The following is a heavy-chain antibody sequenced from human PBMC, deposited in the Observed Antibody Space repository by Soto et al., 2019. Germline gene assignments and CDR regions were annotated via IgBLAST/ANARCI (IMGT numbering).Heavy chain of an antibody. V-gene: IGHV4-34*01. CDR1: GGSFSGYY. Sequence: TSETLSLTCAVYGGSFSGYYWSWIRQPPGKGLEWIGEINHSGSTNYNPSLKSRVTISVDTSKNQFSLKLSSVTAADTAVYYCARSAYCSSTSCLTSGPYYYYYYMDVWGRGTTVTVSS. CDR3: ARSAYCSSTSCLTSGPYYYYYYMDV. J-gene: IGHJ6*03. D-gene: IGHD2-2*01. CDR2: INHSGST.